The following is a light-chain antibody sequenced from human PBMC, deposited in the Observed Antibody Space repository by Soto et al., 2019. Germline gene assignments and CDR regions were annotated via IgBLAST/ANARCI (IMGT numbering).Light chain of an antibody. CDR2: KAS. Sequence: DIQMTQSPSTLSASVGDRGPITCRASQSISSWLAWYQQKPGKDPKLLIYKASSLESGVPARFSGSGSWTEFTLTISNLQSEDFAVYYCQQYNTWPRTFGQGTKVDI. V-gene: IGKV1-5*03. J-gene: IGKJ1*01. CDR1: QSISSW. CDR3: QQYNTWPRT.